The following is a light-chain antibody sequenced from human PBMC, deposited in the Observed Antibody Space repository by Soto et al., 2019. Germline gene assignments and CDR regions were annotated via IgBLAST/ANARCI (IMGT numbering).Light chain of an antibody. J-gene: IGKJ1*01. CDR2: GAS. CDR3: QQTYTTLLWT. CDR1: QTISNS. Sequence: DIQMTQSPSSLSASVGDRVTITCRASQTISNSLSWYRQTPGKAPELLIYGASSLQPGVQSRFSGSVSGTEVTLTINGLEPEDFASYYCQQTYTTLLWTFGQGTKVEFK. V-gene: IGKV1-39*01.